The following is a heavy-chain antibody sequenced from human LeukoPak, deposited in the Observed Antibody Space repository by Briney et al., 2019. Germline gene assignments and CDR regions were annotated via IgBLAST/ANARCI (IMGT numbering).Heavy chain of an antibody. J-gene: IGHJ6*03. CDR2: INHSGST. D-gene: IGHD3-22*01. Sequence: PSETLSLTCAVYGGSFSGYYWSWIRQPPGKGLEWIGEINHSGSTNYNPSLKSRVTISVDTSKNQFSLKLSSVTAADTAVYYCARGRMIVVVNYYYYYMDVWGKGTTVTVSS. CDR3: ARGRMIVVVNYYYYYMDV. CDR1: GGSFSGYY. V-gene: IGHV4-34*01.